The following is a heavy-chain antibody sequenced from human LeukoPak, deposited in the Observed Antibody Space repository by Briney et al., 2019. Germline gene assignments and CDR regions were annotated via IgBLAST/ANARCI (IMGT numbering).Heavy chain of an antibody. D-gene: IGHD4/OR15-4a*01. CDR1: GGSFSGYY. CDR3: ARAVKLVLSRPRCNWFDP. J-gene: IGHJ5*02. V-gene: IGHV4-34*01. Sequence: SETLSLTCAVYGGSFSGYYWSWIRQPPGKGLEWIGETKHSGSTNYNPSLKSRVTISVDTSKNQFSLKLSSVTAADTAVYYCARAVKLVLSRPRCNWFDPWGQGTLVTVSS. CDR2: TKHSGST.